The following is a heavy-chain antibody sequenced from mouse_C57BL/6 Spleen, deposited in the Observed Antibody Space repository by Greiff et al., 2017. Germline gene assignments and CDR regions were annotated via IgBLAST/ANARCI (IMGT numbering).Heavy chain of an antibody. CDR3: ARNEGDY. V-gene: IGHV5-17*01. CDR1: GFTFSDYG. J-gene: IGHJ4*01. Sequence: EVKLVESGGGLVKPGGSLKLSCAASGFTFSDYGMHWVRQAPEKGLEWVAYISSGSSTIYYADTVKGRFTIARDNAKNTLFLQMTRLRSEDTAVYYCARNEGDYWGQGTSVTVSS. CDR2: ISSGSSTI.